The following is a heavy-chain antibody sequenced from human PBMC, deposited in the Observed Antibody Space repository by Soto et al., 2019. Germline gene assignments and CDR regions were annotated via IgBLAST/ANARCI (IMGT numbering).Heavy chain of an antibody. Sequence: ASVKVSCKASGYTFTSYDINWVRQATGQGLEWMGWMNPNSGNTGYAQKFQGRVTMTRNTSISTAYMELSSLRSEDTAVYYCARLSCSSTSCYSGYYMDVWGKGTTVTVSS. CDR2: MNPNSGNT. D-gene: IGHD2-2*01. CDR3: ARLSCSSTSCYSGYYMDV. V-gene: IGHV1-8*01. CDR1: GYTFTSYD. J-gene: IGHJ6*03.